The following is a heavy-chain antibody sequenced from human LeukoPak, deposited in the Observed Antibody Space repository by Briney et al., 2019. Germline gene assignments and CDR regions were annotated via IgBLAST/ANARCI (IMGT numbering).Heavy chain of an antibody. V-gene: IGHV1-3*01. CDR2: INAGNGNT. CDR1: GYTFTSYA. J-gene: IGHJ4*02. D-gene: IGHD5-24*01. Sequence: GASVKVSCKASGYTFTSYAMHWVRQAPGQRLEWMGWINAGNGNTKYSQKFQGRVTITRDTSASTAYMELSSLGSEDTAVYYCARGRRRDGYYFDYWGQGTLVTVSS. CDR3: ARGRRRDGYYFDY.